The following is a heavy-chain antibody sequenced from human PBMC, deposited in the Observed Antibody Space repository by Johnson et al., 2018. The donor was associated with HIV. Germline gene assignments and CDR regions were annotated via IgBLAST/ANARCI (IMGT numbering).Heavy chain of an antibody. V-gene: IGHV3-9*01. CDR1: GFTFDDYA. CDR2: LSWNSGSI. J-gene: IGHJ3*02. Sequence: QLVESGGGLVQPGRSLRLSCAASGFTFDDYAMHWVRQAPGRGLDWVSGLSWNSGSIGYADSVKGRFTISRDNAKNALYLQMNSLRAEDTAVYFCARAINDAFDIWGQGTMVTVSS. CDR3: ARAINDAFDI.